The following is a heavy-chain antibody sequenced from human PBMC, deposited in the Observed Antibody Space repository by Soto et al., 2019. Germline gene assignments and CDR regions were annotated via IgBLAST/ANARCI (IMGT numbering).Heavy chain of an antibody. CDR3: AVCSGGSCYDY. CDR2: IIPILGIA. D-gene: IGHD2-15*01. CDR1: GGTFSSYT. J-gene: IGHJ4*02. V-gene: IGHV1-69*02. Sequence: QVQLVQSGAEVKKPGSSVKVSCKASGGTFSSYTISWVRQAPGQGLEWMGRIIPILGIANYAQKFQGRVTITADKSTSTAYMELSSLISEDTAVYYCAVCSGGSCYDYWGQGTLVTVSS.